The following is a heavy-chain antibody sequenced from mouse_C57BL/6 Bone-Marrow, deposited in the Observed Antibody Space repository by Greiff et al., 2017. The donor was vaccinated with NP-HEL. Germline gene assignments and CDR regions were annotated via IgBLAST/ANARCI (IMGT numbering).Heavy chain of an antibody. V-gene: IGHV1-19*01. J-gene: IGHJ3*01. D-gene: IGHD2-4*01. CDR3: ARGGDYDWFAY. CDR1: GYTFTDYY. Sequence: VQLQQSGPVLVKPGASVKMSCKASGYTFTDYYMNWVKQSHGKSLEWIGVINPYNGGTSYNQKFKGKATLTVDKSSSTAYMELNSLTSEDSAVYYCARGGDYDWFAYWGQGTLVTVSA. CDR2: INPYNGGT.